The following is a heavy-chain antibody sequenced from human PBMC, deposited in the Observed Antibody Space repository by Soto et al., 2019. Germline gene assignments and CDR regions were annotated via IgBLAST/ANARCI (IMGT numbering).Heavy chain of an antibody. V-gene: IGHV1-3*01. CDR1: GYTFTSYA. J-gene: IGHJ5*02. CDR3: ARDSSGYSYNWFDP. CDR2: INAGNGNT. D-gene: IGHD3-22*01. Sequence: ASVKASCKASGYTFTSYAMHWVRQAPGQRLEWMGWINAGNGNTKYSQKFQGRVTITRDTSASTAYMELSSLRSEDTAVYYCARDSSGYSYNWFDPWGQGTLVTVSS.